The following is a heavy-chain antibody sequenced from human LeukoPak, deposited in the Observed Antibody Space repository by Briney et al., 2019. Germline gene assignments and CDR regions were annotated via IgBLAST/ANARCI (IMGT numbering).Heavy chain of an antibody. CDR3: VRAAGYCAPVCVKTNWFDP. D-gene: IGHD2-15*01. CDR2: ISNGKT. V-gene: IGHV3-23*01. CDR1: GFPFSSYA. Sequence: GGSLRLSCAASGFPFSSYAMSWVRQPPGKGLEWVAAISNGKTYYADSVRGRFAISRDDSANTVYLHMKSLRDEDTDLYHCVRAAGYCAPVCVKTNWFDPWGQGTLVTVSS. J-gene: IGHJ5*02.